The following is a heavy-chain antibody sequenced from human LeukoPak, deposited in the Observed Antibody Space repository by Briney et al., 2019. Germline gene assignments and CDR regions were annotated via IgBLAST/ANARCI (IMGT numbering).Heavy chain of an antibody. CDR2: LYYSGST. Sequence: SETLSLTCTVSGGSISGYYWSWLRQPPGKGLEWIGNLYYSGSTNYNPSLKSRVTISVDTSKNQFSLKLSSVTAADTAVYYCANYHDYSNFQGAYYLDYWGQGTLVTVSS. CDR3: ANYHDYSNFQGAYYLDY. D-gene: IGHD4-11*01. J-gene: IGHJ4*02. CDR1: GGSISGYY. V-gene: IGHV4-59*08.